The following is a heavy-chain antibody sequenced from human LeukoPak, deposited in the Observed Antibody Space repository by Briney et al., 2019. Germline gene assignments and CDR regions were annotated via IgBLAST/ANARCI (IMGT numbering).Heavy chain of an antibody. CDR3: ARDAGMIVAYGMDV. CDR2: IIPILGIA. V-gene: IGHV1-69*04. CDR1: GGTFSSYA. Sequence: GASVKVSCKASGGTFSSYAISWVRQAPGQGLEWMGRIIPILGIANYAQKFQGRVTITADKSTSTAYMELSSLRSEDTAVYYCARDAGMIVAYGMDVWGQGTTVTVSS. J-gene: IGHJ6*02. D-gene: IGHD3-22*01.